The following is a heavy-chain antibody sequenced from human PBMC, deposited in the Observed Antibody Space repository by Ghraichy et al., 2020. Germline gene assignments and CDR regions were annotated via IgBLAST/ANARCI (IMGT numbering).Heavy chain of an antibody. CDR2: ISSSGADT. D-gene: IGHD3-9*01. Sequence: LSLTCAASGFTFSNNAMIWVRQVPGEGLEWVSGISSSGADTYYADSVKGRFTISRDNSKNTLYLQMSGLRAEDTALYYCATRPDYDILAGYGGLDYWGQRSLVTVSS. CDR3: ATRPDYDILAGYGGLDY. J-gene: IGHJ4*02. CDR1: GFTFSNNA. V-gene: IGHV3-23*01.